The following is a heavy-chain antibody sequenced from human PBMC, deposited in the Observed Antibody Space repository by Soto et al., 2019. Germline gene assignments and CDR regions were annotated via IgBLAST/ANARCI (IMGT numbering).Heavy chain of an antibody. J-gene: IGHJ3*02. D-gene: IGHD3-3*01. CDR1: GFTFSDAW. CDR3: TTAGHYDFWIDFDAFDI. Sequence: EVQLVESGGGLVKPGGSLRLSCAASGFTFSDAWMTWVRKAPGKGLEWVGRIKSKTESETTDYAAPVKGRVTISRDDSTNTLFLQMNSLKTDDTAVYYCTTAGHYDFWIDFDAFDIWGQGTMVTVSS. V-gene: IGHV3-15*01. CDR2: IKSKTESETT.